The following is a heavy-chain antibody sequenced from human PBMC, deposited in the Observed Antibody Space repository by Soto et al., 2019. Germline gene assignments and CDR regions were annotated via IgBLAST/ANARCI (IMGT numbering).Heavy chain of an antibody. CDR1: GGSISSGNYY. J-gene: IGHJ4*01. CDR3: ATMGTPVTGLYYFDY. D-gene: IGHD4-17*01. CDR2: ISYSGTT. Sequence: QVQLQESGPGLVKPSQTRSLTCTVSGGSISSGNYYWSWIRQPPGKGLEWIGFISYSGTTHYSASLRSRVSISVDTSKNQFSLDLSSVTAADTAVYYCATMGTPVTGLYYFDYWGQEPWSPSPQ. V-gene: IGHV4-30-4*01.